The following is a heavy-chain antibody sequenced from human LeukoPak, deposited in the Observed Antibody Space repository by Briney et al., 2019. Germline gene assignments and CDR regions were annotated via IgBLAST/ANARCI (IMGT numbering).Heavy chain of an antibody. CDR1: GGSFSGCY. CDR3: ARGKGISAAYLVDV. D-gene: IGHD6-13*01. CDR2: INHSGST. V-gene: IGHV4-34*01. J-gene: IGHJ6*04. Sequence: SETLSLTCAVYGGSFSGCYWSWIRQPPGKGLEWIGEINHSGSTNYNPSLKSRVTISVDTSKNQFSLKLSSVTAADTAVYYCARGKGISAAYLVDVWGKGTTVTVSS.